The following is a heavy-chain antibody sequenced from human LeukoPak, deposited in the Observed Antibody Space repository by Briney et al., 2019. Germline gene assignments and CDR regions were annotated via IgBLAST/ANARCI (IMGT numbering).Heavy chain of an antibody. CDR3: ARAKPKNMVRGLIMRRESRYYFDY. V-gene: IGHV3-30*03. CDR2: ISYDGSNK. D-gene: IGHD3-10*01. J-gene: IGHJ4*02. Sequence: AGGSLRLSCAASGFTFSSYGMHWVRQAPGKGLEWVAVISYDGSNKYYADSVKGRFTIPRDNSKNTLYLQMNSLRAEDTAVYYCARAKPKNMVRGLIMRRESRYYFDYWGQGTLVTVSS. CDR1: GFTFSSYG.